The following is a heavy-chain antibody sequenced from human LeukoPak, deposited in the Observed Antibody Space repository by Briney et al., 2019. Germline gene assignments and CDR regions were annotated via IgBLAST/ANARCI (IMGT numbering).Heavy chain of an antibody. CDR2: IYYSGRT. V-gene: IGHV4-39*01. CDR1: GGSISSSSYY. CDR3: ARHVDSSGYWRD. D-gene: IGHD3-22*01. Sequence: SETLSLTCTVSGGSISSSSYYWGWIRQPPGKGLEWIGSIYYSGRTYYNPSLKSRVTISVDTSKNQFSLKLSSVTAADTAVYYCARHVDSSGYWRDWGQGTLVTVSS. J-gene: IGHJ4*02.